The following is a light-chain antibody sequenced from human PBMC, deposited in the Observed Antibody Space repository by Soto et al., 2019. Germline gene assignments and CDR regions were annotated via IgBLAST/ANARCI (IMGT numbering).Light chain of an antibody. CDR3: CSYAGSSTSRV. Sequence: QSGLTQPAAVSGSPGQSITISCTGTSSDVGSYNLVSWYQQHPGKAPKLMIYEGSKRPSGVSNRFSGSKSGNTASLTISGLQAEDEADYYCCSYAGSSTSRVFGTGTKVTVL. V-gene: IGLV2-23*01. CDR1: SSDVGSYNL. CDR2: EGS. J-gene: IGLJ1*01.